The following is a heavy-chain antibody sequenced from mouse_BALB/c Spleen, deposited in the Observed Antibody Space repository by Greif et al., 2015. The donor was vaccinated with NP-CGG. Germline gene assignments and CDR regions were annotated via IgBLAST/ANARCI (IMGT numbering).Heavy chain of an antibody. CDR2: IRSKSNNYAT. V-gene: IGHV10-1*02. CDR1: GFTFNTYA. CDR3: VRHGDFDY. Sequence: EVQRVESGGGLVQPKGSLKLSCAASGFTFNTYAMNWVRQAPGKDLEWVARIRSKSNNYATYYADSVKDRFTISRDDSQSMLYLQMNNLKAEDTAMYYCVRHGDFDYWGQGTTLTVSS. J-gene: IGHJ2*01.